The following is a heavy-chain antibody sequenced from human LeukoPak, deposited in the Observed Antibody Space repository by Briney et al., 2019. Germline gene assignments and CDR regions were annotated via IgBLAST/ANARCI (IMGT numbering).Heavy chain of an antibody. CDR1: GFTFSSYA. D-gene: IGHD6-19*01. J-gene: IGHJ4*02. CDR2: ISGSGGST. V-gene: IGHV3-23*01. CDR3: AKVYSSGWYTGDYFDY. Sequence: GGSLRHSCAASGFTFSSYAMSWVRQAPGKGLEWVSAISGSGGSTYYADSVKGRFTISRDNSKNTLYLQMNSLRAEDTAVYYCAKVYSSGWYTGDYFDYWGQGTLVTVSS.